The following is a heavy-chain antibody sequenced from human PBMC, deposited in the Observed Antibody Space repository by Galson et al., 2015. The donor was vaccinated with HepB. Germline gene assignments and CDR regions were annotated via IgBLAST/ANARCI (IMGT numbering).Heavy chain of an antibody. Sequence: SLRLSCATSGFTVSGDDMSWVRQAPGKGLEWVSIIDSGHVTYYAGSVKGRFTISRDSSKNILYLQMNNLRAEDTAIYYCATGRGTLGRYSFDNWGPGTLVTVSS. CDR2: IDSGHVT. D-gene: IGHD3-16*01. V-gene: IGHV3-53*01. CDR1: GFTVSGDD. J-gene: IGHJ4*02. CDR3: ATGRGTLGRYSFDN.